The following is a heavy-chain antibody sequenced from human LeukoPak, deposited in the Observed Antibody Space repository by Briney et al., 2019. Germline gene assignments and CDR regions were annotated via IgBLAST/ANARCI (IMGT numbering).Heavy chain of an antibody. V-gene: IGHV4-34*01. CDR1: GGSFSGYY. D-gene: IGHD3-10*01. Sequence: SETLSLTCAVYGGSFSGYYWSWIRQPPGKGLEWIGEINHSGSTNYNPSLRSRVTISVDTSKNQFSLKLSSVTAADTAVYYCARGDTSTYYYGSGSYYYNWFDPWGQGTLVTVSS. CDR2: INHSGST. CDR3: ARGDTSTYYYGSGSYYYNWFDP. J-gene: IGHJ5*02.